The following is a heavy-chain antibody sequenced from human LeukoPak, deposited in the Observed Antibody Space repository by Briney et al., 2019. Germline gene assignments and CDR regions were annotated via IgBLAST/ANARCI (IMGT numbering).Heavy chain of an antibody. V-gene: IGHV4-31*03. CDR2: IYYSGST. CDR3: ARGRPPPSELVDTAMVNNWFDP. D-gene: IGHD5-18*01. J-gene: IGHJ5*02. CDR1: GGSISSGGYY. Sequence: SQTLSLTCTVSGGSISSGGYYWSRIRQHPGKGLEWIGYIYYSGSTYYNPSLKSRVTISVDTSKNQFSLKLSSVTAADTAVYYCARGRPPPSELVDTAMVNNWFDPWGQGTLVTVSS.